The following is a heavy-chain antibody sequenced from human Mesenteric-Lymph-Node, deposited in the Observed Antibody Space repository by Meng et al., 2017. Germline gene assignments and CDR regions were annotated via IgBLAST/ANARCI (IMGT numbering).Heavy chain of an antibody. CDR1: GGTFSSYA. J-gene: IGHJ4*02. Sequence: MPAAYVKVSGKAFGGTFSSYAISWVLQAPGQGLEVMGGIIPIFGTANYAQKFQGRVTITADESTTTAYMELRSLRFDDTAVYYCVRGWSSGWYGPPEYWGQGTLVTVSS. CDR2: IIPIFGTA. V-gene: IGHV1-69*01. D-gene: IGHD6-19*01. CDR3: VRGWSSGWYGPPEY.